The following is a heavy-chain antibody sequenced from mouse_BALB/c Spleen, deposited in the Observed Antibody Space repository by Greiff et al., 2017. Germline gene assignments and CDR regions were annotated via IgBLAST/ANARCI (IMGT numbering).Heavy chain of an antibody. V-gene: IGHV1-69*02. CDR2: IYPSDSYT. J-gene: IGHJ3*01. Sequence: QVQLQQPGAELVRPGASVKLSCKASGYTFTSYWINWVKQRPGQGLEWIGNIYPSDSYTNYNQKFKDKATLTVDKSSSTAYMQLSSPTSEDSAVYYCTREGYYGSPSWFAYWGQGTLVTVSA. CDR1: GYTFTSYW. D-gene: IGHD1-1*01. CDR3: TREGYYGSPSWFAY.